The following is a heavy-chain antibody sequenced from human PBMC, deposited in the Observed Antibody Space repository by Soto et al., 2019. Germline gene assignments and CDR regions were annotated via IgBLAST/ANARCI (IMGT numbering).Heavy chain of an antibody. CDR1: GFTFSTYW. J-gene: IGHJ4*02. D-gene: IGHD3-3*01. CDR2: IKEDGSEK. CDR3: AIKPPVYDFWSGYYVDY. Sequence: GGSLRISCAASGFTFSTYWMSWVRQAPGKGLEWVANIKEDGSEKYYVDSVEGRFTISRDNAKNSLYLQMNSLRAEDTAVYYCAIKPPVYDFWSGYYVDYWGQGTLVTVSS. V-gene: IGHV3-7*01.